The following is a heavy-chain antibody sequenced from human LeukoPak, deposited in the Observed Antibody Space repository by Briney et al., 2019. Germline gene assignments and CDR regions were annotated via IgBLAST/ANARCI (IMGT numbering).Heavy chain of an antibody. Sequence: GGSLRLSCAASGFTFSSYGMHWVRQAPGKGLEWVSYISSSSSTIYYADSVKGRFTISRDNAKNSLYLQMNSLRAEDTAVYYCARDGRYYYDSSGYFYYYYYMDVWGKGTTVTVSS. J-gene: IGHJ6*03. D-gene: IGHD3-22*01. CDR2: ISSSSSTI. CDR3: ARDGRYYYDSSGYFYYYYYMDV. V-gene: IGHV3-48*01. CDR1: GFTFSSYG.